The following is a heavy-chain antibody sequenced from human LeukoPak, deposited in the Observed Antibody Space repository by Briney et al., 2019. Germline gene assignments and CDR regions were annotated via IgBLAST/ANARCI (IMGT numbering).Heavy chain of an antibody. Sequence: SETLSLTCAVYGGPFSGYYWSWIRQPPGKGLEWIGEINHSGSTNYNPSLKSRVTISVDTSKNQFSLKLSSVTAADTAVYYCARMPSAGGYWGQGTLVTVSS. CDR1: GGPFSGYY. V-gene: IGHV4-34*01. CDR2: INHSGST. J-gene: IGHJ4*02. CDR3: ARMPSAGGY. D-gene: IGHD2-2*01.